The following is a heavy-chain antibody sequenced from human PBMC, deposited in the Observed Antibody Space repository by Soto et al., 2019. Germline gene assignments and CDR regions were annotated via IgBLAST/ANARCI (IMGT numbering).Heavy chain of an antibody. CDR3: ATDLRGSGSYPKGGYYYYGMDV. V-gene: IGHV1-24*01. Sequence: ASVKVSWKVSGYTLTELSMHWVRQPPGKGLEWMGRFDPENGETIYAQKFQGRVTMTEDTSTDTAYMEMSNLRSEDTAVYYCATDLRGSGSYPKGGYYYYGMDVWG. CDR1: GYTLTELS. D-gene: IGHD3-10*01. CDR2: FDPENGET. J-gene: IGHJ6*02.